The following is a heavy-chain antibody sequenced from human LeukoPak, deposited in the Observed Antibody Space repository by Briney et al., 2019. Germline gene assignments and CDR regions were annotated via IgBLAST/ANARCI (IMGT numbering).Heavy chain of an antibody. CDR3: ARAGGVVPAALDY. CDR2: INSDGSST. Sequence: GGSLRLSCAASGFTFSSYWMHWVRQAPGKGLVWVSRINSDGSSTSYADSVKGRFTISRDNAKNTLYLQMNSLRAGDTAVYYCARAGGVVPAALDYWGQGTLVTVSS. CDR1: GFTFSSYW. J-gene: IGHJ4*02. V-gene: IGHV3-74*01. D-gene: IGHD2-2*01.